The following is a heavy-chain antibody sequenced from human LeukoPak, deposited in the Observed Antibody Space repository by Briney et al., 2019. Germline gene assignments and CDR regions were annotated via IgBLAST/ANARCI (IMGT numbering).Heavy chain of an antibody. CDR1: GFTFSSYW. J-gene: IGHJ4*02. CDR3: ARDLLWFGESPFDY. V-gene: IGHV3-74*01. D-gene: IGHD3-10*01. CDR2: INEDGSTT. Sequence: PGGSLRLSCAASGFTFSSYWMHWVRQAPGKGLVWVSRINEDGSTTNYADSVKGRFTISRDNAKNTLYLQMNSLRAEDTAVYYCARDLLWFGESPFDYWGQGTLVTVSS.